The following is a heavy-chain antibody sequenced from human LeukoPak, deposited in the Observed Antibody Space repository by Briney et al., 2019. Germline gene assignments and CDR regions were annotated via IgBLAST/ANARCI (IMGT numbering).Heavy chain of an antibody. D-gene: IGHD3-10*01. V-gene: IGHV4-39*01. J-gene: IGHJ4*02. CDR1: GGSISSSSYY. Sequence: SETLSPTCTVSGGSISSSSYYWGWIRQPPGKGLEWIGSIYYSGSTYYNPSLKSRVTISVDTSKNQFSLKLSSVTAADTAVYYCARHAYYYGSGSYFRSFDYWGQGTLVTVSS. CDR3: ARHAYYYGSGSYFRSFDY. CDR2: IYYSGST.